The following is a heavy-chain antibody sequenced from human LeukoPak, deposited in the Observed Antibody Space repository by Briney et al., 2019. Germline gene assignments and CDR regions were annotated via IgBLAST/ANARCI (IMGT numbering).Heavy chain of an antibody. J-gene: IGHJ4*02. V-gene: IGHV3-30*01. CDR3: ARGRTLKYYFDY. Sequence: DSVKGRFTISRDNSKNTLYLQMNSLRAEDTAVYYCARGRTLKYYFDYWGQGTLVTVSS. D-gene: IGHD3-16*01.